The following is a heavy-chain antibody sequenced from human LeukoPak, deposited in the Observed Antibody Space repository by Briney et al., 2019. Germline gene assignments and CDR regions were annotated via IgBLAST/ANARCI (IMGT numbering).Heavy chain of an antibody. CDR3: ARTPMVRGVIIFPDAFDI. CDR1: GYTFTSYA. D-gene: IGHD3-10*01. Sequence: ASVKVSCKASGYTFTSYAMHWVRQAPGQRLEWMGWINAGNGNTKYSQKFQGRVTITRDTSASTAYMELSSLRSEDTAVYYCARTPMVRGVIIFPDAFDIWGQGTMVTVSS. CDR2: INAGNGNT. V-gene: IGHV1-3*01. J-gene: IGHJ3*02.